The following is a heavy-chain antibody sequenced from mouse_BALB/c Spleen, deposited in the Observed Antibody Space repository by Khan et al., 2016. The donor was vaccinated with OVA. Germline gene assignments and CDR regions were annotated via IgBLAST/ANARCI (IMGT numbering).Heavy chain of an antibody. CDR2: INPSNGYT. J-gene: IGHJ3*01. CDR3: VRDGAYHRNDSWVTY. CDR1: GYTFTSYT. D-gene: IGHD2-14*01. V-gene: IGHV1-4*01. Sequence: QVQLKQSGAELARPGASVKMSCKASGYTFTSYTIHWIKKRPGQGLEWIGYINPSNGYTNYNQKFKDKATLTTDKSSTTAYLQLSSLTSDDTAVYNSVRDGAYHRNDSWVTYWGQGTLVTVSA.